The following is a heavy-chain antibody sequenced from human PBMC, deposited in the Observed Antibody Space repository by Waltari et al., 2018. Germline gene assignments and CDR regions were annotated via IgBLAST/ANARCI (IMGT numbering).Heavy chain of an antibody. Sequence: EVQLVESGGGLVQPGGSLRLSCEASGFTFLGYEMNWVRQAPGKWLEWISSIRGSDATSFYADSVKSRFTISRDNAKSSLHLQMTSLRVDDTAIYYCARDIRREQPHARGFDYWGQGSLVTVSS. V-gene: IGHV3-48*03. CDR1: GFTFLGYE. CDR2: IRGSDATS. J-gene: IGHJ4*02. CDR3: ARDIRREQPHARGFDY. D-gene: IGHD1-26*01.